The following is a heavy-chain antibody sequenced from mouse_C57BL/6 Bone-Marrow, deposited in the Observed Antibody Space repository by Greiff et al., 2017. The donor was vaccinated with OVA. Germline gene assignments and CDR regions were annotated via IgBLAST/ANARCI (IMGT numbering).Heavy chain of an antibody. CDR3: TTESFVY. CDR2: IDPENGDT. Sequence: LVESGAELVRPGASVKLSCTASGFNIKDDYMHWVKQRPEQGLEWIGWIDPENGDTEYASKFQGKATITADTSSNTAYLQLSSLTSEDTAVYYCTTESFVYWGQGTTLTVSS. J-gene: IGHJ2*01. V-gene: IGHV14-4*01. CDR1: GFNIKDDY.